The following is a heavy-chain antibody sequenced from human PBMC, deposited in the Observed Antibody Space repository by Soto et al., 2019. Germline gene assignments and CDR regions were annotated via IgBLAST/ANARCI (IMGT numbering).Heavy chain of an antibody. D-gene: IGHD3-10*01. CDR3: ARGGWFGELARDYYYHYGMAV. Sequence: GASVKLSCKASGYTFTSYYMHWVRQAPGQGLEWMGIINPSGGSTSYAQKFQGRVTMTRDTSTSTVYMELSSLRSEDTAVYYCARGGWFGELARDYYYHYGMAVPAQGSTVTVSS. V-gene: IGHV1-46*01. CDR1: GYTFTSYY. CDR2: INPSGGST. J-gene: IGHJ6*02.